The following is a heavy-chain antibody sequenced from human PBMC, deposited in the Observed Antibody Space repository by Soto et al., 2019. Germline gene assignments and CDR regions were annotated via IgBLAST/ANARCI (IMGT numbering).Heavy chain of an antibody. Sequence: QVQLQESGPGLVKPSQTLSLTCTVSGGSISSGTYYWTWVRQRPGEGLEWIGFISHSGRTYYNPSHKSRAAISVDTSENQFSLRLSSVTAADTAVYFCARDSDYCTGGSCYGNFDFWGQGTLVTVSS. V-gene: IGHV4-31*03. D-gene: IGHD2-15*01. J-gene: IGHJ4*02. CDR1: GGSISSGTYY. CDR2: ISHSGRT. CDR3: ARDSDYCTGGSCYGNFDF.